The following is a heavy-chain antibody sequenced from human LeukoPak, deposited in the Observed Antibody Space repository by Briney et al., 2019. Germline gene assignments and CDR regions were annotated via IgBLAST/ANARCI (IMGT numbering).Heavy chain of an antibody. V-gene: IGHV1-18*01. D-gene: IGHD3-10*01. Sequence: ASVKVSCKASGYTFTNYGISWVRQAPGQGLEWMGWISAHNDNRNYAQKVQDRVTMTTDTSTSTAYMELRSLRSDDTAVYYCARLHGSGYWGQGTLVTVSS. J-gene: IGHJ4*02. CDR3: ARLHGSGY. CDR2: ISAHNDNR. CDR1: GYTFTNYG.